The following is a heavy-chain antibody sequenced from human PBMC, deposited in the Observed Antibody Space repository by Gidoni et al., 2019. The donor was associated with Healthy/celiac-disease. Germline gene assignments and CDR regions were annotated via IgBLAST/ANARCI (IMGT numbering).Heavy chain of an antibody. CDR2: IGTAGDT. J-gene: IGHJ3*02. CDR3: ARAFSCSSGNDAFDI. Sequence: EVQLVESGGGLVQPGGSLRLSCAASGFTFSSYDMHWVRQATGKGLEWVSAIGTAGDTYYPGSVKGRFTISRENAKNSLYLQMNSLRAGDTAVYYCARAFSCSSGNDAFDIWGQGTMVTVSS. CDR1: GFTFSSYD. D-gene: IGHD2-2*01. V-gene: IGHV3-13*01.